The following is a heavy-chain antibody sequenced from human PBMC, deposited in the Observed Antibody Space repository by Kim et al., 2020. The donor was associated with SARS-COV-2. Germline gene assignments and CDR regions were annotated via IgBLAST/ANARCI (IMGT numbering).Heavy chain of an antibody. CDR2: INHSGST. CDR3: ARAGRGGIVVVPAATLPYYYYGMDV. V-gene: IGHV4-34*01. Sequence: SETLSLTCAVYGGSFSGYYWSWIRQPPGKGLEWIGEINHSGSTNYNPSLKSRVTISVDTSKNQFSLKLSSVTAADTAVYYCARAGRGGIVVVPAATLPYYYYGMDVWAKGPRSPSP. J-gene: IGHJ6*02. D-gene: IGHD2-2*01. CDR1: GGSFSGYY.